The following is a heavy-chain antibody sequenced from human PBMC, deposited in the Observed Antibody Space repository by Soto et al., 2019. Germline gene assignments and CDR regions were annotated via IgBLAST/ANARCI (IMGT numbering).Heavy chain of an antibody. D-gene: IGHD4-17*01. CDR1: GITFSTYA. J-gene: IGHJ6*02. V-gene: IGHV3-23*01. CDR3: AADYLRHNSLNGYYYSYGMDV. CDR2: IGSNGADK. Sequence: GSLRLSCAASGITFSTYAMSWVRRAPGKGLEWVSTIGSNGADKQYADFVKGRFTVSRDSSKSTLSLQMNSLRAEDTAVYYCAADYLRHNSLNGYYYSYGMDVWGQGTTVTVSS.